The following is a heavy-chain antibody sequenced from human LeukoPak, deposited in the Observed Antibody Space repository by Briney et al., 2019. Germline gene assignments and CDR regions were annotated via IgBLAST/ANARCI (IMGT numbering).Heavy chain of an antibody. J-gene: IGHJ3*02. CDR2: INHSGST. D-gene: IGHD1-26*01. CDR3: ARMWRETLDAFDI. V-gene: IGHV4-34*01. Sequence: SETLSLTCAVYGGSFSGYYWSWIRQPPGKGLEWIGEINHSGSTNYNPSLKSRVTISVDTSKNQFSLKLSSVTAADTAVYYCARMWRETLDAFDIWGQGTMVTVSS. CDR1: GGSFSGYY.